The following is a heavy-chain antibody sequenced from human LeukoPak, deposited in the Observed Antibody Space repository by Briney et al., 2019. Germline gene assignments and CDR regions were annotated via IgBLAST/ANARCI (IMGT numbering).Heavy chain of an antibody. Sequence: PSETLSLTCTVSGGSISSYYWSWIRQPPGKGLEWIGYIYYSGSTNYNPSLKSRVTISVDTSKNQFSLNLTSVTAADTAVYYCARGYRSDWHGELGYWGQGTLVTVSS. CDR2: IYYSGST. V-gene: IGHV4-59*01. CDR1: GGSISSYY. D-gene: IGHD6-19*01. CDR3: ARGYRSDWHGELGY. J-gene: IGHJ4*02.